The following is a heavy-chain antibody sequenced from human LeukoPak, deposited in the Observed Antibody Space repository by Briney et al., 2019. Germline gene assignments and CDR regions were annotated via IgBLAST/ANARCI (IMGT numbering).Heavy chain of an antibody. V-gene: IGHV1-18*01. J-gene: IGHJ4*02. CDR2: ISGYNSNT. CDR3: ARDPTEDFWSGYYAYFDY. CDR1: GYTFTTYG. D-gene: IGHD3-3*01. Sequence: EASVKVSCKASGYTFTTYGITWVRQAPGQGLEWMGWISGYNSNTNYAQKFQGRVTMTTDTSTSTAYMELRSLRSDDTAMYYCARDPTEDFWSGYYAYFDYWGQGTLVTVSS.